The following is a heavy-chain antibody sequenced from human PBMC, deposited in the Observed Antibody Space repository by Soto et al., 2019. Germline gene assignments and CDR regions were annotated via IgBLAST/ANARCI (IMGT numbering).Heavy chain of an antibody. V-gene: IGHV1-18*01. CDR1: GYPFSRFG. J-gene: IGHJ5*02. D-gene: IGHD2-2*01. CDR2: ISAYNGNT. CDR3: ARGCRRGAGSGTSCRFDT. Sequence: ASVKVSCPASGYPFSRFGINWVRQAPGQGLEWMGWISAYNGNTNYAQNFQGRVTMTTDTSTTTAYMELRSLRSDDTAVYYCARGCRRGAGSGTSCRFDTCGRGTLVTVSS.